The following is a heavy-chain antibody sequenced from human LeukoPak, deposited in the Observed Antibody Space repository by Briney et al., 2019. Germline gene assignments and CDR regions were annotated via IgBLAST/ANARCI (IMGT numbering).Heavy chain of an antibody. CDR2: ISSSSSYI. V-gene: IGHV3-21*01. J-gene: IGHJ5*02. CDR1: GFTFSSYS. CDR3: AAIVVPAARNWFYP. D-gene: IGHD2-2*01. Sequence: PGGSLRLSCAASGFTFSSYSMNWVRQAPGKGLEWVSSISSSSSYIYYADSVKGRFTISRDNAKNSLYLQMNSLRAEDTAVYYCAAIVVPAARNWFYPWGQGTLVTVSS.